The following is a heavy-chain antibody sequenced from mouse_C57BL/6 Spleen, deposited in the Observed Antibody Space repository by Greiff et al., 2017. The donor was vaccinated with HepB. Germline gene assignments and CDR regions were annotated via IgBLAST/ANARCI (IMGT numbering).Heavy chain of an antibody. CDR3: TREGAYDGYGYFDY. Sequence: EVQGVESGEGLVKPGGSLKLSCAASGFTFSSYAMSWVRQTPEKRLEWVAYISSGGDYIYYADTVKGRFTISRDNARNTLYLQMSSLKSEDTAMYYCTREGAYDGYGYFDYWGQGTTLTVSS. V-gene: IGHV5-9-1*02. D-gene: IGHD2-3*01. CDR1: GFTFSSYA. J-gene: IGHJ2*01. CDR2: ISSGGDYI.